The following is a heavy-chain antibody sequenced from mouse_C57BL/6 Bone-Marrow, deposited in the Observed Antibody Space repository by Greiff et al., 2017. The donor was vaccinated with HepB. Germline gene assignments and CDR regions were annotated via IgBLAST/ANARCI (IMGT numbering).Heavy chain of an antibody. V-gene: IGHV1-82*01. CDR3: ARRIYYGNYNVYYYAMDY. Sequence: QVQLKQSGPELVKPGASVKISCKASGYAFSSSWMNWVKQRPGKGLEWIGRIYPGDGDTNYNGKFKGKATLTADKSSSTAYMQLSSLTSEDSAVYFCARRIYYGNYNVYYYAMDYWGQGTSVTVSS. J-gene: IGHJ4*01. CDR1: GYAFSSSW. CDR2: IYPGDGDT. D-gene: IGHD2-1*01.